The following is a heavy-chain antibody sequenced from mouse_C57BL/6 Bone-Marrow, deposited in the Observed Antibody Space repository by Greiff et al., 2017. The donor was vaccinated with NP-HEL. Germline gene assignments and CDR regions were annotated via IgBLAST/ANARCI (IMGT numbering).Heavy chain of an antibody. CDR3: ATITTVVAHWYIDV. Sequence: QVQLQQSGPGLVQPSQSLSITCTVSGFSLTSYGVHWVRQSPGKGLEWLGVIWRGGSTDYNAAFMSRLSITKDNSKSQVFFKMNSLQADDTAIYYWATITTVVAHWYIDVWGTGTTVTVSS. V-gene: IGHV2-5*01. CDR1: GFSLTSYG. CDR2: IWRGGST. J-gene: IGHJ1*03. D-gene: IGHD1-1*01.